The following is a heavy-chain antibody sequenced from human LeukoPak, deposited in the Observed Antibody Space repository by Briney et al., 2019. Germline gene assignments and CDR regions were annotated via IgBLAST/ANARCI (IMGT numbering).Heavy chain of an antibody. CDR2: VYHSGTT. J-gene: IGHJ4*02. D-gene: IGHD3-10*01. CDR3: ARDRYYGSRSYHLDD. V-gene: IGHV4-38-2*02. CDR1: GYSVSGGYY. Sequence: SETLSLTCTVSGYSVSGGYYWGWIRQPPGKGLEWIGSVYHSGTTYYNPSLKSRVTISADTSKNQFSLILTSVTAADTAVYYCARDRYYGSRSYHLDDWGQGTLVTVSS.